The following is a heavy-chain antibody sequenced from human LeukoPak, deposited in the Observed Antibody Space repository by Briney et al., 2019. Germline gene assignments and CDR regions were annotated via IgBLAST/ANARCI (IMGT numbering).Heavy chain of an antibody. V-gene: IGHV1-69*13. J-gene: IGHJ4*02. CDR2: IIPIFGTA. CDR1: GGTFSSYA. D-gene: IGHD3-22*01. Sequence: SVKVSCKASGGTFSSYAISWVRQAPGQGLEWMGGIIPIFGTANYAQKFQGRVTITADESTSTAYMELSSLRSEDTAVYYCARLAYYYDSSGYYPGEYYFDYWGQGTLVTVSS. CDR3: ARLAYYYDSSGYYPGEYYFDY.